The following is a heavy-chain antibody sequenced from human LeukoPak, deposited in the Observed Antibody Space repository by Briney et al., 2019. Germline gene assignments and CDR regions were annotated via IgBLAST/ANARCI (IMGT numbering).Heavy chain of an antibody. CDR2: IYYSGST. V-gene: IGHV4-31*03. D-gene: IGHD1-1*01. CDR1: GGSISSGGYY. Sequence: PSETLSLTCTVSGGSISSGGYYWSWIRQHPGKGLEWIGYIYYSGSTYYNPSLKSRVTISVDTSKNQFSLKLSSVTAADTAMYYCARQRYLNYYYYGMDVWGQGTTVTVSS. CDR3: ARQRYLNYYYYGMDV. J-gene: IGHJ6*02.